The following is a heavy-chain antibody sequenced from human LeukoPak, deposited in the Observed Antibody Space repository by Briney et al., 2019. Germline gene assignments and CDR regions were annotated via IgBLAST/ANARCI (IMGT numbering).Heavy chain of an antibody. V-gene: IGHV4-59*12. J-gene: IGHJ4*02. CDR2: IYYRGTT. CDR3: ARLPRYGGYDHFDY. Sequence: PSETLSLTCTVSGXSIDSYYWSWIQQPPGKGLEWIGYIYYRGTTSYNPFLKSRVTISVDTSKNQFSLKLNSVTAADTAVYYCARLPRYGGYDHFDYWGQGILVIVSS. CDR1: GXSIDSYY. D-gene: IGHD5-12*01.